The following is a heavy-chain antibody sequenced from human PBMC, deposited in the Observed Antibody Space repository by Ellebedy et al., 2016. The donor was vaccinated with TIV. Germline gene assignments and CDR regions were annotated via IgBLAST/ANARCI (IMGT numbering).Heavy chain of an antibody. CDR2: ISGSSSYM. CDR1: GFTFSSYS. J-gene: IGHJ4*02. V-gene: IGHV3-21*01. CDR3: ARGYCSSTSCYPYFFDY. D-gene: IGHD2-2*01. Sequence: GESLKISXAASGFTFSSYSMNWVRQAPGKGLEWVSSISGSSSYMYYTDSVRGRFTISRDNAKNSLYLQMNSLRAEDTAVYYCARGYCSSTSCYPYFFDYWGQGTLVTVSS.